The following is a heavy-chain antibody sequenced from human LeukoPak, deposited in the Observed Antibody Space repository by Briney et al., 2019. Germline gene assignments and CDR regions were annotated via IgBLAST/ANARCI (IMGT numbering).Heavy chain of an antibody. CDR1: GFTFSYYW. D-gene: IGHD2-15*01. CDR2: IKRDGSEK. Sequence: PGGSLRLSCAASGFTFSYYWMTWVRQAPGKGPEWVANIKRDGSEKHYLDSVEGRFTISRDNAESSLYLQMTSLRAEDTAVYYCARDYTYCSGGTCYDRFDYWGQGTLVTVSS. CDR3: ARDYTYCSGGTCYDRFDY. J-gene: IGHJ4*02. V-gene: IGHV3-7*01.